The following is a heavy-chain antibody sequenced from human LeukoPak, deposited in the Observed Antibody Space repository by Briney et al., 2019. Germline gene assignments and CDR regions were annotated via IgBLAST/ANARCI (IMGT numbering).Heavy chain of an antibody. CDR2: INPNSGGT. D-gene: IGHD3-10*01. CDR3: AREESYYGSGSYYNWFDP. CDR1: GYTFTGYY. V-gene: IGHV1-2*02. Sequence: GASVKVSCKASGYTFTGYYMHWVRQAPGQGLEWMGWINPNSGGTNYAQKFQGRATMTRDTSISTAYMELSRLRSDDTAVYYCAREESYYGSGSYYNWFDPWGQGTLVTVSS. J-gene: IGHJ5*02.